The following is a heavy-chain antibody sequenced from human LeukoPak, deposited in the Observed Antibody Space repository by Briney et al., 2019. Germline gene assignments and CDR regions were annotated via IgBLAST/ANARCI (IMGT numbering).Heavy chain of an antibody. CDR3: ARLCSSTSCYVDY. CDR1: GGTFSSYA. J-gene: IGHJ4*02. CDR2: IIPIFGTA. D-gene: IGHD2-2*01. Sequence: ASVKVSCKASGGTFSSYAISWVRQAPGQGLEWMGGIIPIFGTANYAQNFQGRVTITADESTSTAYMELSSLRSEDTAVYYCARLCSSTSCYVDYWGQGTLVTVSS. V-gene: IGHV1-69*13.